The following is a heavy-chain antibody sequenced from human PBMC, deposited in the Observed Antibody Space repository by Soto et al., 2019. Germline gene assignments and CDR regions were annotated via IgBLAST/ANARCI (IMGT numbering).Heavy chain of an antibody. CDR2: ISYDGSNK. V-gene: IGHV3-30*18. CDR1: GFTFSSYG. J-gene: IGHJ6*01. Sequence: QVQLVESGGGVVQPGRSLRLSCAASGFTFSSYGMHWVRQAPGKGLEWVAVISYDGSNKYYADSVKGRFTISRDNSKNTLYLQMNSLRAEDTAVYYCAKEKAIFGVVTVYGMDVW. D-gene: IGHD3-3*01. CDR3: AKEKAIFGVVTVYGMDV.